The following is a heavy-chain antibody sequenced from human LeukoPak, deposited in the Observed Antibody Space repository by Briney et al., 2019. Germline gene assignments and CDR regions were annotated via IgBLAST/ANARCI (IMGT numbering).Heavy chain of an antibody. V-gene: IGHV1-2*02. CDR1: GYTFTGCY. CDR3: ARRKRVAGTEYFDY. J-gene: IGHJ4*02. Sequence: GASVKVSCKASGYTFTGCYMHWVRQAPGQGLEWMGWINPNSGGTNYAQKFQGRVTMTRDTSISTAYMELSRLRSDDTAVYYCARRKRVAGTEYFDYWGQGTLVTVSS. CDR2: INPNSGGT. D-gene: IGHD6-19*01.